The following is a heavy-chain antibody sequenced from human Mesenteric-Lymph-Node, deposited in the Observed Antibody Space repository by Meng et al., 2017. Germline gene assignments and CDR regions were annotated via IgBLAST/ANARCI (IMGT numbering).Heavy chain of an antibody. J-gene: IGHJ4*02. CDR2: VNAASGNT. V-gene: IGHV1-3*01. D-gene: IGHD2-21*02. CDR3: AKSSLHAGTLYFDS. CDR1: GYSFTYYG. Sequence: QVQLVQSGAEVKNPGASVKVSCKTSGYSFTYYGIHWVRQAPGQSLEWMGWVNAASGNTRYSQKFQDRVTINRDTSASSAYMEVSSLRSEDTAVYYCAKSSLHAGTLYFDSWGQGTLVTVSS.